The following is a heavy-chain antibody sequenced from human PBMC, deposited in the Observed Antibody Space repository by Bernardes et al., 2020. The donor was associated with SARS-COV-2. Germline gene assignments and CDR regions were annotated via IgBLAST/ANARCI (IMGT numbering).Heavy chain of an antibody. J-gene: IGHJ4*02. D-gene: IGHD6-13*01. Sequence: LPSAASGFNFYSYGLHWVRQAPGTGLEWVAVIWSDESNYYYAESVKGRFTISRDNSKNTVYLQMNSLRSGDTAVYYCARSRRAAVGSSIDYWGQGTLVTVSS. CDR1: GFNFYSYG. V-gene: IGHV3-33*01. CDR2: IWSDESNY. CDR3: ARSRRAAVGSSIDY.